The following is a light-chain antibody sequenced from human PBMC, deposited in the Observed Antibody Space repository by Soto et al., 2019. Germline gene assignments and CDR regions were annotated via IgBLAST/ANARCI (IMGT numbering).Light chain of an antibody. V-gene: IGLV2-23*01. CDR3: CSYAGSSTLV. J-gene: IGLJ2*01. CDR2: EGS. CDR1: SSDVGSYNL. Sequence: QSVLTQPASVSGSPGQSITISCTGTSSDVGSYNLVSWYQHNPGKAPKLMIYEGSKRPSGVSNRFSGSKSGNTASVTISGLQAEDDADYYCCSYAGSSTLVFGGGTKLTVL.